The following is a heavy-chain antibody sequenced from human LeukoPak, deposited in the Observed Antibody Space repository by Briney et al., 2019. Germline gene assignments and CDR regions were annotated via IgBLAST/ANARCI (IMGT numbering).Heavy chain of an antibody. J-gene: IGHJ6*02. CDR3: ARGIYGSGSYYYYGMDV. CDR2: IGTAGDT. V-gene: IGHV3-13*04. CDR1: GFTFSSYD. D-gene: IGHD3-10*01. Sequence: GGSLRLSCAASGFTFSSYDMHWVRQATGKGPEWVSAIGTAGDTYYPGSVKGRFTISRENAKNSLYLQMNSLRAGDTAVYYCARGIYGSGSYYYYGMDVWGQGTLVTVSS.